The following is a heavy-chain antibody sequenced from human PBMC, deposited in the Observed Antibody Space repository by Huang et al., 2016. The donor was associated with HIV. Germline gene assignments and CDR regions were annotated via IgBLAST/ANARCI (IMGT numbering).Heavy chain of an antibody. CDR3: AKGGSAAAVLDF. CDR1: GFNFSSYG. V-gene: IGHV3-30*18. CDR2: ISYDANTK. J-gene: IGHJ4*02. Sequence: QVQLVESGGGVVQPGRCLRICCAASGFNFSSYGMHWVRQAPGKGREWVAVISYDANTKYYADSVKGLFSISRDNSKTTVYLQLNSPRLEDTAVYYCAKGGSAAAVLDFWGQGTLVTVSS. D-gene: IGHD6-13*01.